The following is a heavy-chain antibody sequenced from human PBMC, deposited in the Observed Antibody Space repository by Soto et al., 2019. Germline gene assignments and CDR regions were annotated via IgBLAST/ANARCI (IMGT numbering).Heavy chain of an antibody. V-gene: IGHV1-8*01. CDR2: MNPNSGNT. CDR1: GYTFTSYD. Sequence: ASVKVSCKASGYTFTSYDINWVRQATGQGLEWMGWMNPNSGNTGYAQKFQGRVTMTRNTSISTAYMELSSLRSEDTAVYYCARGTKAYLYYYDSSGYYDYWGQGTLVTVSS. CDR3: ARGTKAYLYYYDSSGYYDY. J-gene: IGHJ4*02. D-gene: IGHD3-22*01.